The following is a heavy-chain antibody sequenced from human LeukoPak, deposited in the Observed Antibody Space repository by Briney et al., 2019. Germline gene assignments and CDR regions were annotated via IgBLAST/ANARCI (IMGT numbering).Heavy chain of an antibody. CDR1: GFTFSSYS. Sequence: PGGSLRLSCAASGFTFSSYSMNWVRQAPGKGLEWVSYISSSSTTIYYADSVKGRFTISRDNAKNSLYLQMNSLRAEDTAVYYCARWQYSSSWYPAFDIWGQGTMVTVSS. CDR3: ARWQYSSSWYPAFDI. D-gene: IGHD6-13*01. V-gene: IGHV3-48*01. CDR2: ISSSSTTI. J-gene: IGHJ3*02.